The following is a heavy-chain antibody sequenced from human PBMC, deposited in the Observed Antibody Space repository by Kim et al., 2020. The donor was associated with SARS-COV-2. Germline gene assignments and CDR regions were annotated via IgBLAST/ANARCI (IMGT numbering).Heavy chain of an antibody. CDR3: AKAPVPVTEWELRSGALYYFDY. Sequence: GGSLRLSCAASGFTFSSYAMSWVRQAPGKGLEWVSAISGSGGSTYYADSVKVRFTISRDNSKNTLYLQMNSLRAEDTAVYYCAKAPVPVTEWELRSGALYYFDYWGQGTLVTVSS. CDR1: GFTFSSYA. J-gene: IGHJ4*02. D-gene: IGHD1-26*01. V-gene: IGHV3-23*01. CDR2: ISGSGGST.